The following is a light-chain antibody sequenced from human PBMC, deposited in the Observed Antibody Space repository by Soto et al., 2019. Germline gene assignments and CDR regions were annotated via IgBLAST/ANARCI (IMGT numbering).Light chain of an antibody. J-gene: IGKJ5*01. CDR3: QQSYTTPIT. CDR1: QTISSH. V-gene: IGKV1-39*01. CDR2: AAS. Sequence: DIQMTQSPSSLSASVGDRVIITCRASQTISSHLNWYQQKPGKAPNLLVYAASSLQSGVPSRFTGSGSGTDFTLTISSLQPEDFATYVCQQSYTTPITFGQGTRLEIK.